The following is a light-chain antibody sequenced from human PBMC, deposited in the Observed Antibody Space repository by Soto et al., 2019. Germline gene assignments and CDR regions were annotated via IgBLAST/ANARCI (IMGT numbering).Light chain of an antibody. Sequence: TQSPATLSVSPGDRATLSCRAGQSVGSSLAWYQQKRGQPPRLLIYGASSRESGVPDRFSGSGSGAEFVLTVTSLQSDDSAVYSCQQYNSWPPTFGQGTKVDIK. CDR3: QQYNSWPPT. CDR1: QSVGSS. V-gene: IGKV3-15*01. J-gene: IGKJ1*01. CDR2: GAS.